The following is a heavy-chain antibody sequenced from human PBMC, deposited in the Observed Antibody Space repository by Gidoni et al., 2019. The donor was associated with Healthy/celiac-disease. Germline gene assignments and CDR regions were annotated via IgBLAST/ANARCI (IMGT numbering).Heavy chain of an antibody. CDR2: ISGSGGST. CDR3: AKDLGSSGYYYSFDY. J-gene: IGHJ4*02. V-gene: IGHV3-23*01. D-gene: IGHD3-22*01. Sequence: EVQLLESGGGVVQPGGSLSLSCVASGFTFSSYAMSWVRQAPGKGLEWVSAISGSGGSTYYADSVKGRFTISRDNSKNTLYLQMNSLRAEDTAVYYCAKDLGSSGYYYSFDYWGQGTLVTVSS. CDR1: GFTFSSYA.